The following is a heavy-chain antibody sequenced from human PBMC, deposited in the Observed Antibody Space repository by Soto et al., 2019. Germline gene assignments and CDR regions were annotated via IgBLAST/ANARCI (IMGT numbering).Heavy chain of an antibody. CDR3: ARDRGAVSSSSSDLDY. Sequence: GSVKVSCKASGYTFTRYYIHWVRQAPGQRLEWMGWINPNSGGTNYAQKFQGWVTMTRDTSISTAYMELSRLRSDDTAVYYCARDRGAVSSSSSDLDYWGQGTLVTVSS. D-gene: IGHD6-6*01. J-gene: IGHJ4*02. CDR1: GYTFTRYY. CDR2: INPNSGGT. V-gene: IGHV1-2*04.